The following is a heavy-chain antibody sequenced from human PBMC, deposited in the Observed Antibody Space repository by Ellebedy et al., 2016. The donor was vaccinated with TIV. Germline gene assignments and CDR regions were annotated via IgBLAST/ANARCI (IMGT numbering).Heavy chain of an antibody. CDR3: ARELLIRLTGTDAFDI. CDR1: GYSLSSSA. D-gene: IGHD1-1*01. V-gene: IGHV7-4-1*01. Sequence: AASVKVSCKASGYSLSSSALNWVRQAPGQGLEWMGWITTNTGDPTYAQGFRGRFVFSLDTSVSTAYLQIHDLQVEDTAIYYCARELLIRLTGTDAFDIWGQGTMVTVSS. J-gene: IGHJ3*02. CDR2: ITTNTGDP.